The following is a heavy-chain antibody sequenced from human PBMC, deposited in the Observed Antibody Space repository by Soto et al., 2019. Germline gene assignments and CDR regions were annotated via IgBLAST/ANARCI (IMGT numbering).Heavy chain of an antibody. V-gene: IGHV3-21*01. J-gene: IGHJ4*02. Sequence: EVQLVESGGGLVKPGESLRLSCAASGFTFSTYTMTWVRQAPGRGLEWVASISSSSTYIYHADSLKGRFTISRDNSKNSLYLQMNSLRAEDTAVYYCARADSSDYHFNYWGQGALVTVFS. CDR1: GFTFSTYT. D-gene: IGHD3-22*01. CDR2: ISSSSTYI. CDR3: ARADSSDYHFNY.